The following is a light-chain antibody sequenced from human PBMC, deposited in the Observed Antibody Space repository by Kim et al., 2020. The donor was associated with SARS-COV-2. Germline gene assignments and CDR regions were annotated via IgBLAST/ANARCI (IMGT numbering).Light chain of an antibody. CDR3: SSYAGERV. V-gene: IGLV2-8*01. J-gene: IGLJ3*02. CDR2: EVN. CDR1: SSDVGGYNF. Sequence: SPGQSVTISCTGTSSDVGGYNFVSWYQQHPGKAPKLIIYEVNKRPSGVPDRFSGSKSGDTASLTVAGLQAEDEADYYCSSYAGERVFGGGTKLTVL.